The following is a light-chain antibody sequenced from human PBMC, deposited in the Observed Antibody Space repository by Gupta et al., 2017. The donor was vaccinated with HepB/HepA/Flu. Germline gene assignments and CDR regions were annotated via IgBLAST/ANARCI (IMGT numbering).Light chain of an antibody. CDR2: RNN. V-gene: IGLV1-47*01. CDR1: SSNIGSNY. CDR3: AAWDDSLSGFVV. Sequence: ISCSGSSSNIGSNYVYWYQQLPGTAPKLLIYRNNQRPSGVPDRFSGSKSGTSASLAISGLRSEDEADYYCAAWDDSLSGFVVFGGGAKLTVL. J-gene: IGLJ2*01.